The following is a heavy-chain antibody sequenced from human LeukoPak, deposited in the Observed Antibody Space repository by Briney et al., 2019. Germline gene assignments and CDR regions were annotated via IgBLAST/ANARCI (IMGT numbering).Heavy chain of an antibody. Sequence: PGGSLRLSCAASGFTFDDYAIHWVRQAPGKGLEWVSGISWNSGSMGYADSVKGRFTISRDNARNSLYLQMNGLRAEDTALYYCARQHCSGGDCYFFDWGQGTLVTVSS. D-gene: IGHD2-15*01. J-gene: IGHJ4*02. CDR1: GFTFDDYA. CDR2: ISWNSGSM. V-gene: IGHV3-9*01. CDR3: ARQHCSGGDCYFFD.